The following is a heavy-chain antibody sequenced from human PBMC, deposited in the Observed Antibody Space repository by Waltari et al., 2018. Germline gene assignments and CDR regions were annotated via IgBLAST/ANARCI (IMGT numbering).Heavy chain of an antibody. Sequence: QVQLVQSGAEVKKPGSSVKVSCKASGGTFSSYAISWVRQAPGQGLEWMGGIIPILGIANYAQKVQGRVTITADESTGTAYMELGSLRSEVTAVYYCARDLGGYCTGGVCYRGDYWGQGTLVTVSS. J-gene: IGHJ4*02. CDR3: ARDLGGYCTGGVCYRGDY. V-gene: IGHV1-69*04. D-gene: IGHD2-8*02. CDR2: IIPILGIA. CDR1: GGTFSSYA.